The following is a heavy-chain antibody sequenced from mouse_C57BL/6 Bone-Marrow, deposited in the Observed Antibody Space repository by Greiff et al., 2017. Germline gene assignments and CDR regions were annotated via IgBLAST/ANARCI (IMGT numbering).Heavy chain of an antibody. CDR2: IYPGDGDT. V-gene: IGHV1-82*01. CDR3: ARRSYGSSYSAMDY. D-gene: IGHD1-1*01. J-gene: IGHJ4*01. Sequence: QVQLQQSGPELVKPGASVKISCKASGYAFSSSWMNWVKQRPGKGLEWIGRIYPGDGDTNYNGKFKGKATLTADKSSSTAYMQLSSLTSEDSAVYFCARRSYGSSYSAMDYWGQGTSVTVSS. CDR1: GYAFSSSW.